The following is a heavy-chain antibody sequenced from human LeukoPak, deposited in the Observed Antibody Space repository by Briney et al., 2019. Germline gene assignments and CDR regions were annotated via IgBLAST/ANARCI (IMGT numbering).Heavy chain of an antibody. CDR1: GFTFSSYG. Sequence: GGSLRLSCVASGFTFSSYGMHWVRQAPGKGLEWVAVIWYDGSNKYYADSVKGRFTISRDNSKNTLYLQMNSLRAEDTAVYYCAREGASGAFDIWGQGTMVTVSS. CDR3: AREGASGAFDI. D-gene: IGHD6-19*01. J-gene: IGHJ3*02. V-gene: IGHV3-33*01. CDR2: IWYDGSNK.